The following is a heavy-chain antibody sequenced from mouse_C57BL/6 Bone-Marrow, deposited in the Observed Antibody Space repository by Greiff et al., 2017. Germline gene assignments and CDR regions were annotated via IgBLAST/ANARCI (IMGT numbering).Heavy chain of an antibody. CDR3: ARGGLLQY. J-gene: IGHJ2*01. D-gene: IGHD2-3*01. Sequence: QVQLKESGPGLVQPSQCLSITCTASGFSLTSYGVHWVRQSPGKGLEWLGVIWSGGSTDYYAAFISRLIISKDNSKSQLFFKMNSLQADDTAIYYCARGGLLQYWGQGTTLTVSS. V-gene: IGHV2-2*01. CDR1: GFSLTSYG. CDR2: IWSGGST.